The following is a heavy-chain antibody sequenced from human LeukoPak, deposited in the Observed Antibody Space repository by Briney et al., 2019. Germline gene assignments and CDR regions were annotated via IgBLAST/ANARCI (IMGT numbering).Heavy chain of an antibody. CDR2: ISSSGSTI. D-gene: IGHD3-3*01. CDR3: ARMYGSIFGVVIKTYYYYYMDV. V-gene: IGHV3-11*04. CDR1: GFTFSDYY. Sequence: GGSLRLSCAASGFTFSDYYMSWIRQAPGKGLEWVSYISSSGSTIYYADSVKGRFTISRDTAKNSLYLKMHSLRAEDTAVYYCARMYGSIFGVVIKTYYYYYMDVWGKGTTVTVSS. J-gene: IGHJ6*03.